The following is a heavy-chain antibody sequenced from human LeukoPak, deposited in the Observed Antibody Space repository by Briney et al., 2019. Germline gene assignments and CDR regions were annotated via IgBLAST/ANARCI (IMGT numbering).Heavy chain of an antibody. D-gene: IGHD6-19*01. Sequence: GGSLRLSCAASGFTFSSYAMSWVRQAPGKGLEWVSAISGSGGSTYYADSVKGRFTISRDNSKNTLYLQMNSLRAEDTAVYYCAKDEGMAVSGTGGFDYWGQGTLVTVSS. V-gene: IGHV3-23*01. CDR1: GFTFSSYA. J-gene: IGHJ4*02. CDR3: AKDEGMAVSGTGGFDY. CDR2: ISGSGGST.